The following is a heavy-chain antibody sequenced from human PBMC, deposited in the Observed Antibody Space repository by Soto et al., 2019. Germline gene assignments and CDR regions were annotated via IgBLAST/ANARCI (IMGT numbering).Heavy chain of an antibody. V-gene: IGHV4-31*03. CDR1: GGSISSGGYY. D-gene: IGHD2-15*01. CDR2: IYYSGST. J-gene: IGHJ4*02. CDR3: ARGDRVAVEETSYIY. Sequence: QVQLQESGPGLVKPSQTLSLTCTVSGGSISSGGYYWSWIRQHPGKGLEWIGYIYYSGSTYYNPSLKSRVTISVDTSKNQFSLKLSSVTAADTAVYYCARGDRVAVEETSYIYWGQGTLVTVSS.